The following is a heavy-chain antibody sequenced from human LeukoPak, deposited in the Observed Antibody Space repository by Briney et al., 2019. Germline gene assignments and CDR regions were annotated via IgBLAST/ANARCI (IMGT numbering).Heavy chain of an antibody. CDR2: ISSSSGYI. V-gene: IGHV3-21*01. J-gene: IGHJ4*02. CDR3: ARDPYFCSGGRCYSNFDY. D-gene: IGHD2-15*01. Sequence: GGSLRLSCAASGFTFSSYSMNWVRQAPGKGLEWVSSISSSSGYIYYADSVKGRFTISRDNPRKSLYLQMNSLRADDTAVYYCARDPYFCSGGRCYSNFDYWGQGTLVTVSS. CDR1: GFTFSSYS.